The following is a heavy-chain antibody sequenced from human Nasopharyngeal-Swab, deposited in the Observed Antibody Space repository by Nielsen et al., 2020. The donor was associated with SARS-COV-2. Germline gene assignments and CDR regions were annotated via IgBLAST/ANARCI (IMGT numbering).Heavy chain of an antibody. D-gene: IGHD6-19*01. Sequence: ASVKVSCKASGYTLSNYAMYWVRQAPGQRTEFMGWINAGKGNTIYSQRFQGRVRISRDTSANTVYMELNRLSSEDTAVYYCARVPAVAASRIDYWGQGTLVTVSS. CDR2: INAGKGNT. V-gene: IGHV1-3*01. CDR1: GYTLSNYA. CDR3: ARVPAVAASRIDY. J-gene: IGHJ4*02.